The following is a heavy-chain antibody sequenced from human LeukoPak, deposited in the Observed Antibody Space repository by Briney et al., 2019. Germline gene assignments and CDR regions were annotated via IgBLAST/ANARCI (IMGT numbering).Heavy chain of an antibody. J-gene: IGHJ4*02. D-gene: IGHD6-19*01. CDR2: INPNSGGT. CDR1: GYTFTGYY. Sequence: ASVKVSCKASGYTFTGYYMHWVRQAPGQGLEWMGWINPNSGGTNYAQKFQGWVTMTRDTSISTTYMELSRLRSDDTAVYYCARGAVAGYYFDYWGQGTLVTVSS. CDR3: ARGAVAGYYFDY. V-gene: IGHV1-2*04.